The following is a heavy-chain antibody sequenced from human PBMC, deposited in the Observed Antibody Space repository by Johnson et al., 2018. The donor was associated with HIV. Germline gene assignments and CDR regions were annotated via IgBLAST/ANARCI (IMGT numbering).Heavy chain of an antibody. Sequence: VQLVESGGGLVQPARSLRLSCAASGFTFGDYSMHWVRQRPGKGLEWVSCISWNSVNIEYADSVKGRFTISRDNAKNSLYLQMNSLRTEDTAIDYCAKDRQATSTLGACDIWGQGNMVIVSS. CDR3: AKDRQATSTLGACDI. CDR1: GFTFGDYS. J-gene: IGHJ3*02. D-gene: IGHD5-24*01. CDR2: ISWNSVNI. V-gene: IGHV3-9*01.